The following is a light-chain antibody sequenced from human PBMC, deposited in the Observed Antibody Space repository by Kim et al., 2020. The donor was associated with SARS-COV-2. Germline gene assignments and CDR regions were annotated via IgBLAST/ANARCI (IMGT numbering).Light chain of an antibody. V-gene: IGKV3-20*01. CDR1: QSVSSSY. CDR3: QQYGSSMYT. Sequence: SPGERATLSCRASQSVSSSYLALYQQKPGQAPRLLIYGASSRATGIPDRFSGSGSGTDFTLTISRLEPEDFAVYYCQQYGSSMYTFGQGTKVDIK. J-gene: IGKJ2*01. CDR2: GAS.